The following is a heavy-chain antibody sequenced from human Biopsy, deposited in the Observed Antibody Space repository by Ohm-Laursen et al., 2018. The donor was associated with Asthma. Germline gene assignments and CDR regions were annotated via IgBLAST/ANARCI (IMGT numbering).Heavy chain of an antibody. V-gene: IGHV3-21*01. D-gene: IGHD2-15*01. CDR1: GFTFNYYS. J-gene: IGHJ6*02. Sequence: SLRLSCAAPGFTFNYYSINWVRQAPGKGLEWVASISSGTTYIYYADSVKGRFTISRDNGKNSLFLQMSSLRAEDTAVYYCARDSGGDWSCSDRRCDYYYTYAMDVWGQGTGVSVSS. CDR2: ISSGTTYI. CDR3: ARDSGGDWSCSDRRCDYYYTYAMDV.